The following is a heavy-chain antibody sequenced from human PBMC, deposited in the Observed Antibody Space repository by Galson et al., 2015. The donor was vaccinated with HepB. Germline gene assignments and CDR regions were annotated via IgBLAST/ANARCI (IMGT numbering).Heavy chain of an antibody. V-gene: IGHV3-23*01. CDR2: ISKSGDTT. Sequence: SLRLSCAASGFTFSSYTMNWVRQAPGKGLEWVASISKSGDTTYYADSVKGRFTISRDNSKDTLYLQMNSLRAEDTAVYYCAGGWHFDYWGQGTLGTVSS. CDR3: AGGWHFDY. CDR1: GFTFSSYT. J-gene: IGHJ4*02. D-gene: IGHD6-19*01.